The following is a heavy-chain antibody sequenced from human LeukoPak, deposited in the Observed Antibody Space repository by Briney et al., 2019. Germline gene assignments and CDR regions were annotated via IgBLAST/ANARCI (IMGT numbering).Heavy chain of an antibody. J-gene: IGHJ6*03. CDR2: IYYSGST. CDR3: ARHPRGAARPGYYYYYDIDV. Sequence: PSETLSLTCTVSGGSISSSSYYWGWIRQPPGKGLEWIGSIYYSGSTYYNPSLKSRVTISVDTSKNQFSLKLGSVTAADTAVYYCARHPRGAARPGYYYYYDIDVWGKGTTVTVSS. D-gene: IGHD6-6*01. V-gene: IGHV4-39*01. CDR1: GGSISSSSYY.